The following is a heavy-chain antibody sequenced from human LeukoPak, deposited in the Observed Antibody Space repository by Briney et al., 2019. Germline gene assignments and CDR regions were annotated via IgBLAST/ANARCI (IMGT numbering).Heavy chain of an antibody. CDR2: INSGGSTT. CDR1: GFTFSTYT. J-gene: IGHJ4*02. D-gene: IGHD3-22*01. Sequence: GESLRLSCAASGFTFSTYTMNWARQAPGKGLEWVSSINSGGSTTHYAGSVKGRFTISRDNAQNSLYLQMNSLRVDDAAVYYCLRGDSRDFWGQGTLVTVSS. V-gene: IGHV3-21*01. CDR3: LRGDSRDF.